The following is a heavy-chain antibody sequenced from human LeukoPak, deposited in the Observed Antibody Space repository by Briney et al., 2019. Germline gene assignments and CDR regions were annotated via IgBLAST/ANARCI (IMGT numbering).Heavy chain of an antibody. Sequence: RAGGSLRLSCAASGFTFSDYYMSWIRQAPGKGLEWVSYISSSGSTIYYADSVKGRFTISRDNAKNSLYLQMNSLRAEDTAVYYCARGRAGYFDWSTFDYWGQGTLVTVSS. CDR3: ARGRAGYFDWSTFDY. CDR2: ISSSGSTI. J-gene: IGHJ4*02. V-gene: IGHV3-11*01. CDR1: GFTFSDYY. D-gene: IGHD3-9*01.